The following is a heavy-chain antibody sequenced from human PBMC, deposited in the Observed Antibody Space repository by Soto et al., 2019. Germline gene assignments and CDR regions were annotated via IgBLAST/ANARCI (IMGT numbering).Heavy chain of an antibody. D-gene: IGHD3-10*01. J-gene: IGHJ6*02. CDR1: GFTFSSYG. CDR2: ISYDGSNK. Sequence: GGSLRLSCAASGFTFSSYGMHWVRQAPGKGLEWVAVISYDGSNKYYADSVKGRFTISRDNSKNTLYLQMNSLRAEDTAVYCCAKVMYYYGSGSSLDVMDVWGQGTTVTVSS. CDR3: AKVMYYYGSGSSLDVMDV. V-gene: IGHV3-30*18.